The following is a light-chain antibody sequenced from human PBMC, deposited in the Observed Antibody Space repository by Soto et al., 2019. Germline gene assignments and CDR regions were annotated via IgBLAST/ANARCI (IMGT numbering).Light chain of an antibody. J-gene: IGKJ1*01. V-gene: IGKV3-20*01. Sequence: TLAPSALSVSPEEGVTLSCRASQGIGDTLAWYQHKPGQTPRLLIYGASSRATGIPDRFSGSESGTDFTLTISRLEHEDFAVYYCQQYGSSPRTFGQGTKVAIK. CDR2: GAS. CDR1: QGIGDT. CDR3: QQYGSSPRT.